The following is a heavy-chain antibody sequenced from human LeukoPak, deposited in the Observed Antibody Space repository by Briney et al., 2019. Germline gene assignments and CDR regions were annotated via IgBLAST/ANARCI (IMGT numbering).Heavy chain of an antibody. J-gene: IGHJ6*03. CDR1: GGTFSSYA. V-gene: IGHV1-69*13. CDR3: ASSITMVRELYYMDV. CDR2: IIPIFGTA. Sequence: VASVKVSCKASGGTFSSYAISWVRQAPGQGLEWMGGIIPIFGTANYAQKFQGRVTITADESTSTAYMELSSRRSEDTAVYYCASSITMVRELYYMDVWGKGTTVTVSS. D-gene: IGHD3-10*01.